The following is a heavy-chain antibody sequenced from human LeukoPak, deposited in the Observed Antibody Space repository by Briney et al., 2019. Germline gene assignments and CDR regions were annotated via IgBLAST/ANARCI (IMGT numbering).Heavy chain of an antibody. V-gene: IGHV4-34*01. CDR2: INHSGST. D-gene: IGHD2-2*01. Sequence: SETLSLTCAVYGGSFSGYYWSWIRQPPGKGLEWIGEINHSGSTNYNPSLKSRVAISVDTSKNQFSLKLSSVTAADTAVYYCARGFSCSSTSCYLDYWGQGTLVTVSS. CDR1: GGSFSGYY. CDR3: ARGFSCSSTSCYLDY. J-gene: IGHJ4*02.